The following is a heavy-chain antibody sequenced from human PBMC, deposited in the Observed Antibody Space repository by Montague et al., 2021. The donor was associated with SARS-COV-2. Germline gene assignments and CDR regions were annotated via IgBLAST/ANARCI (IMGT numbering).Heavy chain of an antibody. CDR1: RHSCVVEH. J-gene: IGHJ3*02. CDR2: VSQSLIA. V-gene: IGHV4-34*01. D-gene: IGHD2-2*01. CDR3: ARGRRPVVVPGAGPAGRAFDI. Sequence: SETLSLTCAGDRHSCVVEHRRRTEEHTSELQSPWRLVSQSLIAIYNPSVKSGVTISEDTSKNQFYLRLNSVTAADTAAYYCARGRRPVVVPGAGPAGRAFDIWGHGTMVTVSS.